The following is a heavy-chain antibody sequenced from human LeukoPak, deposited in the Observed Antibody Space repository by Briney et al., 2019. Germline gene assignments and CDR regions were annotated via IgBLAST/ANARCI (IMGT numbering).Heavy chain of an antibody. CDR2: IRSGGDGT. D-gene: IGHD4-17*01. CDR1: GSTFTNYA. V-gene: IGHV3-23*01. CDR3: ARDPNGDYVGAFEM. J-gene: IGHJ3*02. Sequence: GGSLRLSCAASGSTFTNYAMIWVRQAPERGLEWVSAIRSGGDGTLYADSVKGRFTISRDNSKNTLFLQMNNMRAEDTAVYYCARDPNGDYVGAFEMWGPGTKVTVS.